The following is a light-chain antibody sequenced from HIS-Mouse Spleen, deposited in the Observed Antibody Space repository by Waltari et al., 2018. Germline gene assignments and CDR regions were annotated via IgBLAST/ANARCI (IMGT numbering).Light chain of an antibody. Sequence: SYELTQPPSVSVSPGQTARITCSGDALPKQYAYWYQQKPGQAPVLVIYKDSERPSGFPGRFSGSSSGTTVTLTISGVQAEDEADYYCQSADSSGTYVVFGGGTKLTVL. V-gene: IGLV3-25*03. J-gene: IGLJ2*01. CDR3: QSADSSGTYVV. CDR1: ALPKQY. CDR2: KDS.